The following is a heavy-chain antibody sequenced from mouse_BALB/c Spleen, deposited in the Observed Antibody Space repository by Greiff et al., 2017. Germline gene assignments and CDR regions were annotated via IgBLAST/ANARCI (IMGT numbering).Heavy chain of an antibody. V-gene: IGHV1-18*01. CDR3: ERAYGSKRSVYAMDY. J-gene: IGHJ4*01. CDR2: INPNNGGT. CDR1: GYTFTDYN. Sequence: EVQLQQSGPELVKPGASVKIPCKASGYTFTDYNMDWVKQSHGKSLEWIGDINPNNGGTIYNQKFKGKATVTVDTSSSTASMELRSLTSEDTAVYDCERAYGSKRSVYAMDYWGQGTSVTVSS. D-gene: IGHD1-1*01.